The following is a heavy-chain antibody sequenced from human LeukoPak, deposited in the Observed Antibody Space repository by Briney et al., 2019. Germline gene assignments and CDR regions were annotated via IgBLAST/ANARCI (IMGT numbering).Heavy chain of an antibody. CDR3: ARGYGDYDY. V-gene: IGHV4-30-2*01. Sequence: PSETLSLTCAVSGGSISSGGYSWSWIRQPPGKGLEWIGYIYHSGSTYYNPSLKSRVTISVDRSKNQFSLKLSSVTAADTAVYYCARGYGDYDYWGQGALVTVSS. CDR2: IYHSGST. CDR1: GGSISSGGYS. J-gene: IGHJ4*02. D-gene: IGHD4-17*01.